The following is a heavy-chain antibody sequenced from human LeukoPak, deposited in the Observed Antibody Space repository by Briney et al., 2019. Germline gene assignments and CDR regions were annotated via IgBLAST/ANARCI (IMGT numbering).Heavy chain of an antibody. CDR1: GFTFSDYY. D-gene: IGHD6-13*01. V-gene: IGHV3-11*01. J-gene: IGHJ4*02. CDR2: ITPSGTAT. Sequence: GGSLRLSCVASGFTFSDYYMSWIRQAPGKGLEWVSYITPSGTATYYADSVKGRFTISRDNSKNSLYLQMNSPRPEDTAIYYCASDIVAPGLHFEYWGQGTLVTVSS. CDR3: ASDIVAPGLHFEY.